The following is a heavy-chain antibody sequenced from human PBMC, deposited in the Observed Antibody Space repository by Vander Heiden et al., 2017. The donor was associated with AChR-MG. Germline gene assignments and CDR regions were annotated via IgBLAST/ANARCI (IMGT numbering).Heavy chain of an antibody. V-gene: IGHV1-69*01. CDR1: GGTFSSYA. J-gene: IGHJ5*02. Sequence: QVQLVQSGAEVKKPGSSLQVSCKASGGTFSSYANSWVQQTLGQGRGWMGGIIPIFDTANYAQKFQGRVTITADESTSTAYMELSGLRSEDTAVYYCARDYGGNPWGQGTLVTVSS. CDR2: IIPIFDTA. D-gene: IGHD4-17*01. CDR3: ARDYGGNP.